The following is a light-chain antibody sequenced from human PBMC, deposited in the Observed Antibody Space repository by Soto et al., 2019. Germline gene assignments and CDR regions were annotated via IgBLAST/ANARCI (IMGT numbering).Light chain of an antibody. CDR1: QSLVYSDGRTY. V-gene: IGKV2D-30*01. CDR3: MQGTHVPFI. CDR2: KVS. J-gene: IGKJ5*01. Sequence: DVVVTQSPLSLSVTLGQPASISCRCSQSLVYSDGRTYLTWFHQRPGQSPRRLIYKVSNLDSGVPDRFSGSGSGTDFTLKISRVEAEDVWLYYCMQGTHVPFIFGQGTRLEIK.